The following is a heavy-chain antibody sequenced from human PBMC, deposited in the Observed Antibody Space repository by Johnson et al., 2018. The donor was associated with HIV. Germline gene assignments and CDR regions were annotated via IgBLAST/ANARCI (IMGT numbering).Heavy chain of an antibody. CDR2: ISGSGGST. CDR3: AKDRGDYGGNSDAFDI. CDR1: GFTFSSYA. Sequence: VESGGGLVQPGGSLRLSCAASGFTFSSYAMSWVRQAPGKGLEWVSAISGSGGSTYYADSVKGRFTISRDNSKNTLYLQMNSLRAEDTAVYYCAKDRGDYGGNSDAFDIWGQGTMVTVSS. J-gene: IGHJ3*02. D-gene: IGHD4-23*01. V-gene: IGHV3-23*04.